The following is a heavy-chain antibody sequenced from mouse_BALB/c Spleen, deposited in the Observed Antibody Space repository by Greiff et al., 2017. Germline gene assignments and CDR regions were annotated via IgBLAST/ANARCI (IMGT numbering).Heavy chain of an antibody. CDR1: GFSLTSYD. Sequence: VQLQQSGPGLVAPSQSLSITCTVSGFSLTSYDISWIRQPPGKGLEWLGVIWTGGGTNYNSAFMSRLSISKDNSKSQVFLKMNSLQTDDTAIYYCVRDFPHYYGSLYYYAMDYWGQGTSVTVSS. V-gene: IGHV2-9-2*01. J-gene: IGHJ4*01. CDR3: VRDFPHYYGSLYYYAMDY. D-gene: IGHD1-1*01. CDR2: IWTGGGT.